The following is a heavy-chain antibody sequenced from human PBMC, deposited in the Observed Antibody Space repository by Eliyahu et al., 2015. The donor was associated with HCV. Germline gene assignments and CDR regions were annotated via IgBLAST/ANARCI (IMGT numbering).Heavy chain of an antibody. CDR1: GFXFSSYG. J-gene: IGHJ4*02. D-gene: IGHD3-16*01. Sequence: QVQLVESGGGVVQPGRSLRLSCAASGFXFSSYGMHWVRQAPGKGLEWVAVIWYDGSNKYYADSVKGRFTISRDNSKNTLYLQMNSLRAEDTAVYYCAREVLMVTDYWGQGTLVTVSS. CDR2: IWYDGSNK. V-gene: IGHV3-33*01. CDR3: AREVLMVTDY.